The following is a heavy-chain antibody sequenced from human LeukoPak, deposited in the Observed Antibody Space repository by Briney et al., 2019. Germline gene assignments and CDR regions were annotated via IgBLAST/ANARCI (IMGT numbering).Heavy chain of an antibody. Sequence: GGSLRLSCAASGFTFDDYGMSWVRQAPGKGLEWVSGINWNGGSTGYADSVKGRFTISRDNAKNSLYLQMNSLRAEDTAVYYCARVGSYYDFWSGDYYYYYMDVWGKGTTVTVSS. J-gene: IGHJ6*03. V-gene: IGHV3-20*04. CDR3: ARVGSYYDFWSGDYYYYYMDV. D-gene: IGHD3-3*01. CDR2: INWNGGST. CDR1: GFTFDDYG.